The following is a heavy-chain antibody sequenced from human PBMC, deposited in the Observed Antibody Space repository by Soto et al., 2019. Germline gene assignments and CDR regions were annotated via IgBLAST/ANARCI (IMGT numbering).Heavy chain of an antibody. J-gene: IGHJ5*02. CDR3: AREGIAVARGWFDP. CDR1: GDSVSSDSAA. Sequence: PSQTLSLTCAISGDSVSSDSAAWKWIRQSPSRGLEWLGRTYYRSKWYNDYAVSVKSRITINPDTSKNQFSLQLNSVTPEDTAVYYCAREGIAVARGWFDPWGQGTLVTVSS. V-gene: IGHV6-1*01. D-gene: IGHD6-19*01. CDR2: TYYRSKWYN.